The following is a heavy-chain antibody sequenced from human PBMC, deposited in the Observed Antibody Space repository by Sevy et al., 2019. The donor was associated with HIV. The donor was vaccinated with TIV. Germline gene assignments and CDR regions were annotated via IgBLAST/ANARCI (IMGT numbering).Heavy chain of an antibody. V-gene: IGHV6-1*01. CDR1: GDSVSTSSAT. CDR2: TYYRSKWYS. J-gene: IGHJ6*02. D-gene: IGHD1-7*01. CDR3: ARGDELNSYYCGMDD. Sequence: SQTLSLTCAISGDSVSTSSATWNWFRQSPSRGLEWLVRTYYRSKWYSDYEVSVKGPVTINPDTSKNQFSLHLESVTPEDTAVYFCARGDELNSYYCGMDDWGQGTTVTVSS.